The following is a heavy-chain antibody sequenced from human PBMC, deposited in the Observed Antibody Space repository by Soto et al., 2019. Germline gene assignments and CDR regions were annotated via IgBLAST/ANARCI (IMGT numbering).Heavy chain of an antibody. Sequence: SETRSLTCTVSGGSISRADYYWIWFRQPPGKGLEWIGYIYYSGSTFFNPSLKSRVTISKDTSRNQFSLRLNSVTAADTAVYYCARAIVVTIGGMDVWGQGTTVTVSS. CDR3: ARAIVVTIGGMDV. D-gene: IGHD5-12*01. CDR1: GGSISRADYY. V-gene: IGHV4-30-4*01. J-gene: IGHJ6*02. CDR2: IYYSGST.